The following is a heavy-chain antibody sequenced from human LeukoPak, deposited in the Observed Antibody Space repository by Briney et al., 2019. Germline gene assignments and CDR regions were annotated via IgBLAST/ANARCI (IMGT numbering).Heavy chain of an antibody. Sequence: SETLSLTCAVYGESFSGYYWSWIRQPPGKGLEWIGEINHSGSTNYNPSLKSRVTISVDTSMNQFSLKLSSVTAADTALYYCARAEELAGMVYWGQGTLVTVSS. D-gene: IGHD6-19*01. CDR2: INHSGST. CDR1: GESFSGYY. V-gene: IGHV4-34*01. CDR3: ARAEELAGMVY. J-gene: IGHJ4*02.